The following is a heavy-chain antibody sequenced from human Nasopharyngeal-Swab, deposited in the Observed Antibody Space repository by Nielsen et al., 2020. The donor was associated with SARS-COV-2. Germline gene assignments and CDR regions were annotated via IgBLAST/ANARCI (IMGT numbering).Heavy chain of an antibody. CDR1: GFTFSSYA. Sequence: GGSLRLSCAASGFTFSSYAMSWVRQAPGKGLEWVSAISGSGGSTYCADSVKGRFTISRDNSKNTLYLQMNSLRAEDTAVYYCAKRFQWLVLPYFDYWGQGTLVTVSS. CDR3: AKRFQWLVLPYFDY. J-gene: IGHJ4*02. CDR2: ISGSGGST. V-gene: IGHV3-23*01. D-gene: IGHD6-19*01.